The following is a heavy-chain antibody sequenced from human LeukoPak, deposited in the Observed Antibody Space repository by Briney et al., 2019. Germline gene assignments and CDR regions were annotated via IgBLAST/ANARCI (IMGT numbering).Heavy chain of an antibody. D-gene: IGHD6-19*01. CDR1: GFTFSSYA. Sequence: GGSLRLSCAASGFTFSSYAMSWVRQAPGKGLEWVSAISGGGASTYYADSVKGRLTISRDNSKNTLYLQMNSLRAEDTAVYYCAKSRDGSGWYWFDPWGQGTLVTVSS. CDR3: AKSRDGSGWYWFDP. V-gene: IGHV3-23*01. J-gene: IGHJ5*02. CDR2: ISGGGAST.